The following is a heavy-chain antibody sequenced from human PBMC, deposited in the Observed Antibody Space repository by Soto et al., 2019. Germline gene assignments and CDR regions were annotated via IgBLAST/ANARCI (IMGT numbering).Heavy chain of an antibody. J-gene: IGHJ5*02. CDR1: GGSISSYY. V-gene: IGHV4-59*01. CDR3: ARDRTYYDFWSGQYNWFDP. D-gene: IGHD3-3*01. Sequence: QVQLQESGPGLVKPSETLSLTCTVSGGSISSYYWSWIRQPPGKGLEWIGYIYYSGSTNYNPSLKSRVTISVDTSKNQFSLKLSSVTAADTAVYYCARDRTYYDFWSGQYNWFDPWGQGTLVTVSS. CDR2: IYYSGST.